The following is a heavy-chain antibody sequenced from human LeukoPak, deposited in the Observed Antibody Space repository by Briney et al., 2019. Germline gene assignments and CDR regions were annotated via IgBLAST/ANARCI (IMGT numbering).Heavy chain of an antibody. CDR2: ISAYNGNT. Sequence: ASVKVSCKTSGYSFIDYYIHWVRQAPGQGLEWMGWISAYNGNTNYAQKLQGRVTMTTDTSTSTAYMELRSLRSDDTAVYYCARAVGYPARNHYYGSGSYDDYWGQGTLVTVSS. CDR1: GYSFIDYY. J-gene: IGHJ4*02. D-gene: IGHD3-10*01. CDR3: ARAVGYPARNHYYGSGSYDDY. V-gene: IGHV1-18*04.